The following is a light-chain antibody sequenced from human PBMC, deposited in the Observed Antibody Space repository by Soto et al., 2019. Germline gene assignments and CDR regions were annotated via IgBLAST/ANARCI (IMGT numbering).Light chain of an antibody. J-gene: IGKJ4*01. CDR1: ESVHTN. CDR2: DAS. CDR3: QQYDTWPPTVT. Sequence: IVMTQSPATLSVSPGDRATLSCRASESVHTNLAWYQQKPGQAPRLLIYDASSRATGIPARFSSSGSETDFTLTISSLQSEDFAVYSCQQYDTWPPTVTFGGGTKVEIK. V-gene: IGKV3-15*01.